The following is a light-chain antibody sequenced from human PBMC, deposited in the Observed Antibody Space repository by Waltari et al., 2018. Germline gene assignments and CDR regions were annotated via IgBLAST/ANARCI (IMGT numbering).Light chain of an antibody. V-gene: IGKV1-5*03. CDR3: QHYNNYPPT. CDR1: QSISTW. CDR2: KAS. Sequence: DIQMTQSPSILSESVGDTVTITCRTSQSISTWLAWYQQKPGKAPKLLISKASILESGVPSRFSGSGSGTEFTLTINSLQPDDFATIYCQHYNNYPPTFGGGTKVEIK. J-gene: IGKJ4*01.